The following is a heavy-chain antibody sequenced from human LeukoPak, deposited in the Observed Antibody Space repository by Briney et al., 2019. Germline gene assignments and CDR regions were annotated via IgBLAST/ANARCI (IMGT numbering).Heavy chain of an antibody. Sequence: GGSLRLSCGVSGITLSNYGMSWVRQAPGKGLEWVAGISDSGGGTNYADSVRGRFTISRDNPKNTLYLQMNSLRAEDTAVYFCAKRGVVIRVILVGFHKEANYFDSWGQGALVTVSS. V-gene: IGHV3-23*01. CDR3: AKRGVVIRVILVGFHKEANYFDS. CDR1: GITLSNYG. J-gene: IGHJ4*02. D-gene: IGHD3-22*01. CDR2: ISDSGGGT.